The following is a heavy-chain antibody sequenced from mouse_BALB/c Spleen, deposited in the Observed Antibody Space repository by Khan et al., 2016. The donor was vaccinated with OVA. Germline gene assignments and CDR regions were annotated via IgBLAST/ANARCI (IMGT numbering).Heavy chain of an antibody. CDR2: IYPGGTYT. Sequence: VQLQQSGAELIRPGTSVKISCKASGYTFTNYWLGWVKQRSGHGLEWIGDIYPGGTYTNYNEKFRGKATLTADTSSSTAYMQLSSPTSEDSAVYFCARWATWYFDVWGAGTTVTVSS. D-gene: IGHD3-1*01. J-gene: IGHJ1*01. CDR3: ARWATWYFDV. V-gene: IGHV1-63*02. CDR1: GYTFTNYW.